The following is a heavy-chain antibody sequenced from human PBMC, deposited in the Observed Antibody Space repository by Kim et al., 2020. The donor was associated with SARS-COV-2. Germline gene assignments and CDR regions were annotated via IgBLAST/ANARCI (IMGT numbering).Heavy chain of an antibody. J-gene: IGHJ4*02. V-gene: IGHV3-23*01. Sequence: YADSVKGGFTISRDKSKNTLYLQMNSLRAEDTAVYYCAKDRAAAGTPPHYWGQGTLVTVSS. D-gene: IGHD6-13*01. CDR3: AKDRAAAGTPPHY.